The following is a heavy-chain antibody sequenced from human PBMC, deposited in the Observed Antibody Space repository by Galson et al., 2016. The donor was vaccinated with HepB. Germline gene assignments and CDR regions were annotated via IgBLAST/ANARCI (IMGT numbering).Heavy chain of an antibody. V-gene: IGHV1-69*01. Sequence: KVSCKASGGSFSTYGLSWVRQAPGQGLEWMGGIIPLFRTGNYAQKFQGRLTATADESTRTSYMELSSLRSEDTAVYYCAAIRDCGDDTCYSNDAFDIWGQGTLVTVSS. CDR2: IIPLFRTG. J-gene: IGHJ3*02. CDR3: AAIRDCGDDTCYSNDAFDI. D-gene: IGHD2-15*01. CDR1: GGSFSTYG.